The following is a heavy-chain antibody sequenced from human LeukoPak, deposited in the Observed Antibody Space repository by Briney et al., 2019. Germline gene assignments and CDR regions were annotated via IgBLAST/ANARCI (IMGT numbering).Heavy chain of an antibody. CDR2: IYSGGTT. CDR3: AREVLDTAMALGY. D-gene: IGHD5-18*01. V-gene: IGHV3-66*01. CDR1: GFTVSSNY. Sequence: PGGSLRLPCAASGFTVSSNYMSWVRQAPGKGLEGVSIIYSGGTTYYADPVQGRSTNSRDNYNNTQYLQTNSQRAEDTAGYHCAREVLDTAMALGYWGQGTLVTVSS. J-gene: IGHJ4*02.